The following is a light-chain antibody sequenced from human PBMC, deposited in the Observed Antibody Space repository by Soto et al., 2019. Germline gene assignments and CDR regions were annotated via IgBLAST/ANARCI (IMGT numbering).Light chain of an antibody. J-gene: IGLJ1*01. CDR2: EVN. Sequence: QSALTQPASVSGSPGQSFTISCTGTSSDVGGYDYVSWYQLHPGKAPKLMVFEVNNRPSGVSYRFSGSKSGNTASLTISGLQAEDEADYFCSSYSISTAYLFGTGTKVTVL. CDR3: SSYSISTAYL. V-gene: IGLV2-14*01. CDR1: SSDVGGYDY.